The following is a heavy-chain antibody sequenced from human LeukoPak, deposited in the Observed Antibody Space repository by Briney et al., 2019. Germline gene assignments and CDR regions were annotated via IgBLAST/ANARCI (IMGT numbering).Heavy chain of an antibody. J-gene: IGHJ6*02. V-gene: IGHV1-24*01. CDR1: GYTLTELS. CDR2: FDPEDGET. Sequence: ASVKVSCKVSGYTLTELSMHWVRQAPGKGLEWMGGFDPEDGETIYAQKFQGRVTITRDTSASTAYMELSSLRSEDTAVYYCAREGSGYYPGGYYYYGMDVWGQGTTVTVSS. CDR3: AREGSGYYPGGYYYYGMDV. D-gene: IGHD3-22*01.